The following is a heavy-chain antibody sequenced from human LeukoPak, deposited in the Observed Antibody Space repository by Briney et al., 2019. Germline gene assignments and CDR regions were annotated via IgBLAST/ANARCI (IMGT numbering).Heavy chain of an antibody. J-gene: IGHJ5*02. V-gene: IGHV3-7*01. D-gene: IGHD2-2*01. CDR1: GFTFSSYW. Sequence: GGSLRLSCAASGFTFSSYWMSWVRQAPGKGLEWVANIKQDGSEKYYVDSVKGRFTISRDNAKNSLYLQMYGLRAEDTAVYYCARYIVVVPAASYWFDPWGQGTLVTVSS. CDR3: ARYIVVVPAASYWFDP. CDR2: IKQDGSEK.